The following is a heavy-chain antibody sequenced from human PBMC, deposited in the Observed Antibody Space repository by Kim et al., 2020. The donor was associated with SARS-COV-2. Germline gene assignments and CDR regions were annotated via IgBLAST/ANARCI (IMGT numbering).Heavy chain of an antibody. Sequence: GGSLRLSCAASGFTFSSYWMSWVRQAPGKGLEWVANIKQDGSEEYYVDSVKGRFTISRDNAKNSLYLQMNSLRAEDTAVYYCARDWNVASWSFPADWGQGTLVTLSS. V-gene: IGHV3-7*03. CDR2: IKQDGSEE. CDR3: ARDWNVASWSFPAD. D-gene: IGHD3-10*01. J-gene: IGHJ4*02. CDR1: GFTFSSYW.